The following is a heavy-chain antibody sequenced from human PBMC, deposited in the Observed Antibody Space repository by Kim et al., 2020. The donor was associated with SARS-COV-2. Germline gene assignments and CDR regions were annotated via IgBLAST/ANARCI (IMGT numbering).Heavy chain of an antibody. Sequence: GGSLRLSCAASGFTFSNYNINWVRQAPGKGLEWVSYISSSSSTIYYADSVKGRFTISRDNAKNSLYLQMNSLRDEDTAVYYCARDGSGTYVAGFDSYYYGMDVWGQGTTVTVSS. V-gene: IGHV3-48*02. CDR3: ARDGSGTYVAGFDSYYYGMDV. D-gene: IGHD1-26*01. CDR1: GFTFSNYN. J-gene: IGHJ6*02. CDR2: ISSSSSTI.